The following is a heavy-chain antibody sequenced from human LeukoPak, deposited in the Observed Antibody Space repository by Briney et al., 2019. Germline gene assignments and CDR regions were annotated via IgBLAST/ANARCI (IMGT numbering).Heavy chain of an antibody. CDR1: GFTFDDYA. CDR3: AKDIRPIKTYYYGSGSLALNTAFDY. Sequence: RSGGSLRLSCAASGFTFDDYAMHWVRQAPGKGLEWVSGISWNSGSIGYADSVKGRFTISRDNAKNSLYLQMNSLRAEDTALYYCAKDIRPIKTYYYGSGSLALNTAFDYWGQGTLVTVSS. J-gene: IGHJ4*02. V-gene: IGHV3-9*01. D-gene: IGHD3-10*01. CDR2: ISWNSGSI.